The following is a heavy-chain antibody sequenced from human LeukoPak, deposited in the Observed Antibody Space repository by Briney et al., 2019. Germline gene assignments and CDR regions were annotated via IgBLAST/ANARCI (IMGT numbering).Heavy chain of an antibody. Sequence: GGSLRLSCAASGFTFSSYSMNWVRQAPGKGLEWVALIRYDGSNKYYADSVKGRFTISRDNSKNTLYLQMNSLRPEDTAVYSCAKTTIVGATVDAFDIWGQGTMVTVSS. CDR3: AKTTIVGATVDAFDI. J-gene: IGHJ3*02. D-gene: IGHD1-26*01. V-gene: IGHV3-30*02. CDR1: GFTFSSYS. CDR2: IRYDGSNK.